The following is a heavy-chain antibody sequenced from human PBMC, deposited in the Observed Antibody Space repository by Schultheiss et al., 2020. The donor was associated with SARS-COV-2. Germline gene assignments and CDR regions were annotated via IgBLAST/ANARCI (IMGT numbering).Heavy chain of an antibody. V-gene: IGHV4-31*03. CDR2: IYYSGST. J-gene: IGHJ5*02. Sequence: LRLSCTVSGGSISSGGYYWSWIRQHPGKGLEWIGYIYYSGSTYYNPSLKSRVTISVDTSKNQFSLKLSSVTAADTAVYYCARGAITTQNWFDPWGQGTLVTVSS. CDR3: ARGAITTQNWFDP. D-gene: IGHD3-3*01. CDR1: GGSISSGGYY.